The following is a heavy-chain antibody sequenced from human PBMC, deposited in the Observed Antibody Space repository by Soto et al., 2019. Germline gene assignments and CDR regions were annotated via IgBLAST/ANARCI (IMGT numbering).Heavy chain of an antibody. CDR3: ARHINTIFGVVITDLNWFDP. V-gene: IGHV4-39*01. Sequence: PSETLSLTCTVSGGSISSSSYYWGWIRQPPGKGLEWIGSIYYSGSTYYNPSLKSRVTISVDTSKNQFSLKLSSVTAADTAVYYCARHINTIFGVVITDLNWFDPWGQGTLATVSS. CDR2: IYYSGST. D-gene: IGHD3-3*01. CDR1: GGSISSSSYY. J-gene: IGHJ5*02.